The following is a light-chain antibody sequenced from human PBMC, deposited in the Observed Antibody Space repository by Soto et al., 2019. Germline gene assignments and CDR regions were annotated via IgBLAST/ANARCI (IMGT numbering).Light chain of an antibody. CDR3: ISYTSSSTLV. V-gene: IGLV2-14*01. J-gene: IGLJ3*02. CDR2: EVS. Sequence: QSALTQPASVSGSPGQSITISCTGTSSDVGGYNYVSWYQQHPGKAPKLMIYEVSNRPSGVSNRFSGSKSGNTAFLTISGLQAEDEADYYCISYTSSSTLVFGGGTKVTVL. CDR1: SSDVGGYNY.